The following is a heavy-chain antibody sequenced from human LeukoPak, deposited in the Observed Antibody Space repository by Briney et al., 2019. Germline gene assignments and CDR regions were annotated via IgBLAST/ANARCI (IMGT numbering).Heavy chain of an antibody. D-gene: IGHD5-18*01. CDR3: ARGMDTATNYYYYGMDV. CDR2: IYYTGIT. V-gene: IGHV4-61*01. J-gene: IGHJ6*02. Sequence: SETLSLTCAVSGGSVNSGSYYWSWIRQHPGKGLEWIGYIYYTGITNYNPSLKSRVTISVDTSKNQFSLNLNSVTAADTAVYYCARGMDTATNYYYYGMDVWGQGTTVTVSS. CDR1: GGSVNSGSYY.